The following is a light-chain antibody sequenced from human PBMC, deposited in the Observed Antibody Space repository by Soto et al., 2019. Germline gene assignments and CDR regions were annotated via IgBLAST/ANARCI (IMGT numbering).Light chain of an antibody. Sequence: QSALTRPASVSGSPGQSITISCTGTSSDIGGLYNYVSWYQQHPGKAPKLLIYDVNDRPSGVSDRFSGSKSGNTASLTISGLQAEDEADYFCSAYSSGATHVVFGGGTKVTVL. J-gene: IGLJ2*01. CDR1: SSDIGGLYNY. CDR3: SAYSSGATHVV. CDR2: DVN. V-gene: IGLV2-14*03.